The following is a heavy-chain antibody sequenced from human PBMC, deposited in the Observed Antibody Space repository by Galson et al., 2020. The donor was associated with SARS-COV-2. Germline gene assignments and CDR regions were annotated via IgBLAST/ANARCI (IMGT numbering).Heavy chain of an antibody. V-gene: IGHV1-8*02. CDR3: ARVLPVGGMDV. Sequence: ASVKVTCKASGYTFTTYDINWVRQATGQGLEWLGYMNPNSDNTANAQKFQGRVTVTRNTSISTAYMELSSLGSEDTAVYYCARVLPVGGMDVWGQGTTVIVSS. D-gene: IGHD1-26*01. CDR2: MNPNSDNT. J-gene: IGHJ6*02. CDR1: GYTFTTYD.